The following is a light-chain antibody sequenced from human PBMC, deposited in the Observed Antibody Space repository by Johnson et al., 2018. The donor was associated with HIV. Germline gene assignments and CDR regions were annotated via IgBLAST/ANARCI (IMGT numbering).Light chain of an antibody. Sequence: QSVLTQPPSVSAAPGQKVTISCSGSTSSIGNNYVSWYQHLPGTARKLLIYENNKRPSGIPARFSGSKSGTSATLGITGLQTGDEADYYCGTWVGSMSACVFGTGTKVTVL. CDR1: TSSIGNNY. J-gene: IGLJ1*01. CDR2: ENN. V-gene: IGLV1-51*02. CDR3: GTWVGSMSACV.